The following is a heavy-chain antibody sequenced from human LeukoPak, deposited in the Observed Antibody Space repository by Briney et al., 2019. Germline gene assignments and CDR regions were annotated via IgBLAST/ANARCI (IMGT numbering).Heavy chain of an antibody. D-gene: IGHD4-11*01. CDR2: IYYSET. CDR3: ARTQGWGTVRTGYYYGMDV. Sequence: SETLSLTCTVSVGSISGSYSSWIRQPPGKGLEWIGYIYYSETYYNPSLKSRVTISLDTSKNQFSLNLRFVTAADTAVYFCARTQGWGTVRTGYYYGMDVWGQGTTVTVSS. V-gene: IGHV4-59*08. CDR1: VGSISGSY. J-gene: IGHJ6*02.